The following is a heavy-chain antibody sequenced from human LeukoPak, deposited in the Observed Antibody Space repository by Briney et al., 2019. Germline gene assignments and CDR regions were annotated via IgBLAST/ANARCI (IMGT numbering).Heavy chain of an antibody. Sequence: EASVKVSCKASGYTFTSYDINWVRQATGQGLEWMGWMNPNSGNTGYAQKFQGRVTMTRDMSTSTVYMELSSLRSEDTAVYYCARGGYSYGPGYMDVWGKGTTVTVSS. V-gene: IGHV1-8*02. D-gene: IGHD5-18*01. J-gene: IGHJ6*03. CDR2: MNPNSGNT. CDR1: GYTFTSYD. CDR3: ARGGYSYGPGYMDV.